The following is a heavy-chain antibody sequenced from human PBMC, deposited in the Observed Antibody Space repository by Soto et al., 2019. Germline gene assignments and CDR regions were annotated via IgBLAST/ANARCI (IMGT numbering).Heavy chain of an antibody. CDR3: ARHFNSSSPLEAFDP. J-gene: IGHJ5*02. CDR1: GYSFTSYW. V-gene: IGHV5-51*01. D-gene: IGHD6-13*01. CDR2: IYPGDSDT. Sequence: GESLKISCKGSGYSFTSYWIGWVRQMPGKGLEWMGIIYPGDSDTRYSPSFQGQVTISADKSFSTAYLQWSSLKASDTAMYYCARHFNSSSPLEAFDPWGQGTLVTVSS.